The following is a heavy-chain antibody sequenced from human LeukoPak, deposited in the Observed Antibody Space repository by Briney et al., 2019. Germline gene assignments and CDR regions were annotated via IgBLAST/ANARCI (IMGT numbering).Heavy chain of an antibody. J-gene: IGHJ6*02. V-gene: IGHV3-7*03. Sequence: GSLRLSCEASGFTFSNYWMSWARQAPGKGLEWVANIKFDGSEKYYTDSVRGRFTVSRDNAKKSLHLEMSRLRAGDTAVYYCARDGYFFAMDVWGQGTTVTVSS. CDR1: GFTFSNYW. CDR2: IKFDGSEK. CDR3: ARDGYFFAMDV. D-gene: IGHD2-2*03.